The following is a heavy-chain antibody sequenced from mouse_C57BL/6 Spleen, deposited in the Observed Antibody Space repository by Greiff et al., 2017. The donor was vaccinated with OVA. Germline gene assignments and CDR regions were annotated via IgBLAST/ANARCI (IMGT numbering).Heavy chain of an antibody. J-gene: IGHJ1*03. CDR1: GYTFTSYW. D-gene: IGHD3-2*02. CDR2: IDPSDSYT. Sequence: QVQLQQPGAELVMPGASVKLSCKASGYTFTSYWMHWVKQRPGQGLEWIGEIDPSDSYTNYNQKFKGKSTLTVDKSSSTAYMQLSSLTSEDSAVYYCARAQATRGYFDVWGTGTTVTVSS. CDR3: ARAQATRGYFDV. V-gene: IGHV1-69*01.